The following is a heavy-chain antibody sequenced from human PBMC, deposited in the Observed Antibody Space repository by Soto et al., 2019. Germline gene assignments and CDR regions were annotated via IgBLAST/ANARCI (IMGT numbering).Heavy chain of an antibody. J-gene: IGHJ4*02. V-gene: IGHV1-18*01. D-gene: IGHD3-22*01. CDR3: GRDQYDSSGYFFEEGGGTDY. CDR2: ISAYNGNT. CDR1: GYTFTNYG. Sequence: ASVKVSCKASGYTFTNYGFSWVRQAPGQGLEWMGWISAYNGNTNYAQKLQGRVTLTTDTSTSTAYMELRSLRPDDTAVFYCGRDQYDSSGYFFEEGGGTDYWGQGTLVTVSS.